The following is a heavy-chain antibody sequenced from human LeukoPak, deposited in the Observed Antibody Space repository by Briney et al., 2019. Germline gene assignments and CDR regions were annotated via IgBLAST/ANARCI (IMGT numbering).Heavy chain of an antibody. CDR1: AFTFSSYS. CDR3: ARDSNSRYSYGYADY. Sequence: GGSLRLSCAASAFTFSSYSMNWVRQAPGKGLEWVSSISSSSSYIYYADSVKGRFTISRDNAKHSLYLQMNSLRAEDTAVYYCARDSNSRYSYGYADYWGQGTLVTVSS. D-gene: IGHD5-18*01. CDR2: ISSSSSYI. J-gene: IGHJ4*02. V-gene: IGHV3-21*01.